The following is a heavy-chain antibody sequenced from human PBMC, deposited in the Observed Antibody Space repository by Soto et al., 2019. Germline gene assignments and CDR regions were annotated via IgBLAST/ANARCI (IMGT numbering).Heavy chain of an antibody. J-gene: IGHJ3*02. CDR3: ALHGDDYVWGSYRYDDAFDI. Sequence: ASVKVSCKASGYTFTSYYMHWVRQAPGQGLEWMGIINPSGGSTSYAQKFQGRVTMTRDTSTSTVYMELSSLRSEDTAVYYCALHGDDYVWGSYRYDDAFDIWGQGTMVTVS. D-gene: IGHD3-16*02. CDR1: GYTFTSYY. V-gene: IGHV1-46*01. CDR2: INPSGGST.